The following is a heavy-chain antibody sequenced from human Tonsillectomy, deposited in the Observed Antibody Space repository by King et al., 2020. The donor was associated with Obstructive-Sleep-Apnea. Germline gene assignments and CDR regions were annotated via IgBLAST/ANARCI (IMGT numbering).Heavy chain of an antibody. CDR3: ARCVHYDEGAGWFDP. CDR1: GGSISSGGYS. CDR2: IYHSGST. D-gene: IGHD3-22*01. J-gene: IGHJ5*02. V-gene: IGHV4-30-2*01. Sequence: QLQESGSGLVKPSQTLSLTCAVSGGSISSGGYSWSWIRQPPGKGLEWIGDIYHSGSTYYNPSLKSRVTISIDRSKNQFSLKLSSGTAADTAVYYCARCVHYDEGAGWFDPWGQGTLVTVSS.